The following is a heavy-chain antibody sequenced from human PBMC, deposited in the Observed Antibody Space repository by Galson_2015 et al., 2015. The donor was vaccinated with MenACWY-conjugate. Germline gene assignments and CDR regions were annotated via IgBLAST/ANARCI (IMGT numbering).Heavy chain of an antibody. CDR2: IWHDGTNK. CDR1: GFTFSRYA. CDR3: ARDPGSDAPIDH. D-gene: IGHD2-2*01. Sequence: SLRLSCAASGFTFSRYAMHWVRQAPGKGLEWLAVIWHDGTNKYYADSVKGRFTISRDNSQNTLYLQMNSLRAEDSAVYYCARDPGSDAPIDHWGQGTLVTVSS. V-gene: IGHV3-33*01. J-gene: IGHJ4*02.